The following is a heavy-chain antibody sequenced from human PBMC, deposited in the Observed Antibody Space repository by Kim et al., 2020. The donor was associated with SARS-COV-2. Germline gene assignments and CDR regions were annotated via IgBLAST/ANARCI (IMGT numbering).Heavy chain of an antibody. J-gene: IGHJ4*02. V-gene: IGHV1-3*01. CDR2: IDADNGNT. CDR3: ARNEDY. Sequence: SVKVSCKASGYTFTDYAFHWVRQAPGQGLEWMGWIDADNGNTKYSQKFQGRVTITRDTSASTAYMELSSLRSEDTAVYFCARNEDYWGQGTLVTVSS. CDR1: GYTFTDYA.